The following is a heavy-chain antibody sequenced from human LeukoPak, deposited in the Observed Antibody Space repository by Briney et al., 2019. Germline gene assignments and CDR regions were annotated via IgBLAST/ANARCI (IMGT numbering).Heavy chain of an antibody. D-gene: IGHD3-9*01. Sequence: PSETLSLTCTVSGDSISSGDYYGTWIRQPPGKGLEWIGYIYYNGITYYNPSLKSRVIISVDQPKKQFSLKLSSVTAADTAVYYCAGAVTGYYLSHYYFPYWGRGTLVTVSS. V-gene: IGHV4-30-4*01. CDR2: IYYNGIT. CDR1: GDSISSGDYY. CDR3: AGAVTGYYLSHYYFPY. J-gene: IGHJ4*02.